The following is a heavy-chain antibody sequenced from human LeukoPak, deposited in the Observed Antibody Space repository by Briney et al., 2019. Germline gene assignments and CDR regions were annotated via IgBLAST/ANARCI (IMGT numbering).Heavy chain of an antibody. CDR3: ARVTIHGMDV. D-gene: IGHD3-3*01. CDR1: GFTFGSYS. Sequence: GGSLRLSCAASGFTFGSYSMNWVRQAPGKGLEWVSSISSSSSYIYYADSVNGRFTISRDNAKNSLYLQMNSLRAEDTAVYYCARVTIHGMDVWGQGTTVTVSS. V-gene: IGHV3-21*01. CDR2: ISSSSSYI. J-gene: IGHJ6*02.